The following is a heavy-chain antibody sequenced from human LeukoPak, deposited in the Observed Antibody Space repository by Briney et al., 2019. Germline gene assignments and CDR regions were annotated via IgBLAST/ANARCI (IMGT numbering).Heavy chain of an antibody. CDR2: IYYSGSA. V-gene: IGHV4-39*01. CDR3: ARVATRPFDY. Sequence: PSEALSLTCTVSGGSISSSSYYWGWIRQPPGKGLEWIGSIYYSGSAYYNPSLKSRVTISVDTSKNQFSLKLSSVTAADTAVYYCARVATRPFDYWGQGTLVTVSS. D-gene: IGHD5-12*01. J-gene: IGHJ4*02. CDR1: GGSISSSSYY.